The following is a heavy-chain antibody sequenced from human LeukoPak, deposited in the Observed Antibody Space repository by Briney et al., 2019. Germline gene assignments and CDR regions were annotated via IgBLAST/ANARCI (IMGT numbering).Heavy chain of an antibody. Sequence: SETLSLTCTVSGGSLSSYYWSWIRQPPGKGLEWIGYFYYSGSTNYNPSLKSRVTISVDTSKNQFSLKLSSVTAADAAVYYCARGGCSYGYFDYWGQGTLVTVSS. CDR2: FYYSGST. J-gene: IGHJ4*02. CDR1: GGSLSSYY. D-gene: IGHD5-18*01. CDR3: ARGGCSYGYFDY. V-gene: IGHV4-59*13.